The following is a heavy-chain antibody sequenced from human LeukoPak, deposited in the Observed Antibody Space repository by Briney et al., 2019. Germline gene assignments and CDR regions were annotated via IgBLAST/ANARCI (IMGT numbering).Heavy chain of an antibody. J-gene: IGHJ3*02. Sequence: SETLSLTCTVSGGSISSYYWSWTRQPPGKGLEWIGYIYYSGSTNYNPSLKSRVTMSVDTSKNQFSLKLSSVTAADTAVYYCARDKDYFDSGGAFDIWGQGTMVTVSS. CDR2: IYYSGST. D-gene: IGHD3-22*01. CDR3: ARDKDYFDSGGAFDI. CDR1: GGSISSYY. V-gene: IGHV4-59*01.